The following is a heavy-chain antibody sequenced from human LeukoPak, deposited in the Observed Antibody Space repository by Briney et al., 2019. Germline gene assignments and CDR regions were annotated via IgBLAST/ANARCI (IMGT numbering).Heavy chain of an antibody. CDR3: ARDKYDFWSGTFDYFDY. V-gene: IGHV4-30-2*01. CDR2: IYHSGST. Sequence: SQTLSLTCAVSGGSISSGGYSWSWIRQPPGKGLEWIGYIYHSGSTYYNPSLKSRVTISVDRSKNQFSLKLSSVTAADTAVYYCARDKYDFWSGTFDYFDYWGQGTLVTVSS. D-gene: IGHD3-3*01. CDR1: GGSISSGGYS. J-gene: IGHJ4*02.